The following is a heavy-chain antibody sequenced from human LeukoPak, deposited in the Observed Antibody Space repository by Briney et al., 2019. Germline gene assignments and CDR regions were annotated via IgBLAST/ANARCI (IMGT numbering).Heavy chain of an antibody. CDR2: IYTSGST. CDR1: GGSISSGSYY. V-gene: IGHV4-61*02. D-gene: IGHD3-22*01. CDR3: AREAYYYDSSGYYLGLFDY. Sequence: SETLSLTCTVSGGSISSGSYYWSWIRQPAGKGLEWIGRIYTSGSTNYNPSLKGRVTISVDTSKNQLSLKLSSVTDADTAVYYCAREAYYYDSSGYYLGLFDYWGQGTLVTVSS. J-gene: IGHJ4*02.